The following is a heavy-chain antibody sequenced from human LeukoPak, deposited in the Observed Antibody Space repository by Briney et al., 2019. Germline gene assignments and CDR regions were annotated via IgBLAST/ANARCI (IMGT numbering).Heavy chain of an antibody. CDR2: ISGSGGST. CDR1: GFTFSSYA. J-gene: IGHJ6*03. Sequence: GGSLRLSCAASGFTFSSYAMSWVRQAPGKGLEWVSAISGSGGSTYYADSVKGRFTISRDNSKNTLYLQMNSLRAEDTAVHYCAKKPHYGDYWYYYYMDVWGKGTTVTVSS. CDR3: AKKPHYGDYWYYYYMDV. V-gene: IGHV3-23*01. D-gene: IGHD4-17*01.